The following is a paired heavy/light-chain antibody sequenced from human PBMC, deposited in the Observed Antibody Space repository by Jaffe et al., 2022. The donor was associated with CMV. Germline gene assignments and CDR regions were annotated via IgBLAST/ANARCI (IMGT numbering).Heavy chain of an antibody. V-gene: IGHV1-69*01. Sequence: QVQLVQSGAAVKKPGSSVTVSCRAPGGAVSSYAISWVRQAPGQGLEWMGGIIPVFGATNYAQQFQDRVTISADESTNTVYMEMSSLRAEDTAVYYCVRDRYHSVNVGYSILEYHYYAMDVWGPGTTVTVSS. CDR1: GGAVSSYA. D-gene: IGHD3-22*01. CDR3: VRDRYHSVNVGYSILEYHYYAMDV. CDR2: IIPVFGAT. J-gene: IGHJ6*02.
Light chain of an antibody. CDR3: SSYGHRNNV. J-gene: IGLJ2*01. CDR2: EVN. CDR1: SRDVGGYNY. V-gene: IGLV2-8*01. Sequence: QSALTQPPSASGSPGQSVTISCTGTSRDVGGYNYVSWYQQHPGKAPKLIIFEVNKRPSGVPDRFSGSKSGNTASLTVSGLQAEDEADYYCSSYGHRNNVFGGGTKLTVL.